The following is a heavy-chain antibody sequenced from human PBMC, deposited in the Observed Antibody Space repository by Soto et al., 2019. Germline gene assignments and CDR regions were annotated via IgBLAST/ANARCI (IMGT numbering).Heavy chain of an antibody. CDR1: GFTFSNYW. D-gene: IGHD2-15*01. CDR3: ARDVVNARTY. Sequence: PGGSLRLSCAASGFTFSNYWMHWVRQAPGKGLVWVSRINGDGSGTNYADSVKGRFTITRDNAKNTLYLQLNSLRAEDTAVYYCARDVVNARTYWGQGTLVTVSS. CDR2: INGDGSGT. V-gene: IGHV3-74*01. J-gene: IGHJ4*02.